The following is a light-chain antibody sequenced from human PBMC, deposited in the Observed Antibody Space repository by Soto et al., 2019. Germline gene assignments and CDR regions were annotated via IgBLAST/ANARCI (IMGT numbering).Light chain of an antibody. CDR2: GAS. V-gene: IGKV3-20*01. Sequence: EIVLTQSPGTLSLSAGEKATLSCRASQSVSSSYLAWYQQKLGQAPRLLIYGASTRATGIPDRFSGSGSGTDFTLTISSLQAEDVAVYYCQQYYSTPHTFGPGTKVDIK. J-gene: IGKJ3*01. CDR1: QSVSSSY. CDR3: QQYYSTPHT.